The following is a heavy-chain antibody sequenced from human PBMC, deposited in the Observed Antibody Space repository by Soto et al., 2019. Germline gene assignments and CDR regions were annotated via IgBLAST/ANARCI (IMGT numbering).Heavy chain of an antibody. D-gene: IGHD6-19*01. CDR3: ARSSSLVGGWYLWWFDP. CDR1: GGSISSSNW. V-gene: IGHV4-4*02. Sequence: KPSETLYLTCAVSGGSISSSNWWSWVRQPPGKGLEWIGEIYHSGSTNYNPSLKSRVTISVDKSKNQFSLKLSSVTAADTAVYYCARSSSLVGGWYLWWFDPWGQGTLVTVSS. J-gene: IGHJ5*02. CDR2: IYHSGST.